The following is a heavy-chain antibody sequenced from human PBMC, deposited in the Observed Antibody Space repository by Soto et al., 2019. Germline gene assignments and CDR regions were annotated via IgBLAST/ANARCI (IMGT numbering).Heavy chain of an antibody. CDR1: GASVSSGGYS. CDR2: IYPSGTT. J-gene: IGHJ3*02. CDR3: ATDTIDLYKCVNPRVFAI. D-gene: IGHD1-1*01. Sequence: PSETLSLTCAVSGASVSSGGYSWSWIRQPPGKGLEWIGFIYPSGTTYCNPSLKSRVTISLDKSQNQFSLNLTSVTAADTAVCYCATDTIDLYKCVNPRVFAIWGRGTTVPVS. V-gene: IGHV4-30-2*01.